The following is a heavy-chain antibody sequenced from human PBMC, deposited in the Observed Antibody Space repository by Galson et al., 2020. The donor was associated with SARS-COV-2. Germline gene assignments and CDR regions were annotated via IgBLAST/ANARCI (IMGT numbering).Heavy chain of an antibody. D-gene: IGHD5-12*01. Sequence: SETLSLTCTVSGGTISSYFSNWIRQPPGTGLEWIGHIHYSGRTNYNPSLRSRVTISADTSKNQFSLKLTSVSAADTAIYYCAGGSGYKIDFWGQGSLVTVS. CDR2: IHYSGRT. CDR1: GGTISSYF. V-gene: IGHV4-59*01. CDR3: AGGSGYKIDF. J-gene: IGHJ4*02.